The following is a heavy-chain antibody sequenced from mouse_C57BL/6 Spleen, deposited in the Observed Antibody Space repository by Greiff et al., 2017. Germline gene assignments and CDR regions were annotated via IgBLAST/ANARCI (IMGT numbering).Heavy chain of an antibody. J-gene: IGHJ3*01. Sequence: QVQLQQPGAELVKPGASVTMSCKASGYTFTSYWITWVKQRPGQGLEWIGDIYPGSGSTNYNEKFKSMATLTVDTSSSTAYMQLGSLTSEDSAVYYCARRGGDSYSAWCAYWGQETLVTVSA. CDR3: ARRGGDSYSAWCAY. V-gene: IGHV1-55*01. CDR2: IYPGSGST. D-gene: IGHD2-12*01. CDR1: GYTFTSYW.